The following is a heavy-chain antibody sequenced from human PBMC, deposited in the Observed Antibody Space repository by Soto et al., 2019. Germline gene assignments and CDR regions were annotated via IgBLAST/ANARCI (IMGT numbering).Heavy chain of an antibody. CDR1: GFTVGNNY. CDR3: AKDGRSSGSHYNSFGY. CDR2: IYSTGTT. V-gene: IGHV3-53*01. Sequence: EVPLVESGGGLIQHGGSLKLSCAASGFTVGNNYMSWVRQAPGKGLEWVSLIYSTGTTKYADSVKGRFTVSRDNAKNTLYLQMNSLRAEDTAVYYCAKDGRSSGSHYNSFGYWGQGTLVTVSS. J-gene: IGHJ4*02. D-gene: IGHD3-10*01.